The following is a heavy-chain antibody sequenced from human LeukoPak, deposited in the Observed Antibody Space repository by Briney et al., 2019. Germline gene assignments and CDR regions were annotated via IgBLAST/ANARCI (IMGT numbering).Heavy chain of an antibody. CDR3: TTAITMIVVPYYGYDY. Sequence: PGGSLRLSCAASGFTFSNAWMSWVRQAPGKGLEWVGRIKSKTDGGTTDYAAPVKGRFTISRDDSKNTLYLQMNSLKTEDTAVYYCTTAITMIVVPYYGYDYWGQGTLVTVSS. CDR1: GFTFSNAW. CDR2: IKSKTDGGTT. V-gene: IGHV3-15*01. J-gene: IGHJ4*02. D-gene: IGHD3-22*01.